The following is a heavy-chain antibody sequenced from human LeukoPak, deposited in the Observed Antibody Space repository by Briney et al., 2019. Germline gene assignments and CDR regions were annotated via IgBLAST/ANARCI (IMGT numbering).Heavy chain of an antibody. V-gene: IGHV4-30-2*01. J-gene: IGHJ4*02. D-gene: IGHD3-3*01. CDR3: ARGLYEGSFDY. CDR1: GCSISSGGYS. CDR2: IYHSGST. Sequence: SETLSLTCAVSGCSISSGGYSWSWIRQPPGKGLEWIGYIYHSGSTYYNPSLKSRVTISVDRSKNQFSLKLSSVTAADTAVYYCARGLYEGSFDYWGQGTLVTVSS.